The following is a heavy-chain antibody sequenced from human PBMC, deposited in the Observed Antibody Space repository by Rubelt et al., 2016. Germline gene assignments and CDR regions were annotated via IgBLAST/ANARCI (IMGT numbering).Heavy chain of an antibody. CDR3: ARDRRGYCSSTSCSTGYYYYYMDV. D-gene: IGHD2-2*01. CDR2: IWYDGSNK. J-gene: IGHJ6*03. V-gene: IGHV3-33*01. Sequence: HWVRQVPGKGLEWVAVIWYDGSNKYYADSVKGRFTISRDNAKNSLYLQMNSLRAEDTALYYCARDRRGYCSSTSCSTGYYYYYMDVWGKGTTVTVSS.